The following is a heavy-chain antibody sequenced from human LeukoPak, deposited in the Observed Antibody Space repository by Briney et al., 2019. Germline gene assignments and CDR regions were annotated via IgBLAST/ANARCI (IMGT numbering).Heavy chain of an antibody. J-gene: IGHJ4*02. V-gene: IGHV3-23*01. Sequence: GRSLRLSCAASGFTFDDYAMIWVRQAPGKGPEWVSSISGAAYNTYYADSVKGRFTISRNNSMNTLYLQMNSLRAEDTAVYYCAKDGNSRESFWGQGTLVTVSS. CDR1: GFTFDDYA. D-gene: IGHD4-23*01. CDR2: ISGAAYNT. CDR3: AKDGNSRESF.